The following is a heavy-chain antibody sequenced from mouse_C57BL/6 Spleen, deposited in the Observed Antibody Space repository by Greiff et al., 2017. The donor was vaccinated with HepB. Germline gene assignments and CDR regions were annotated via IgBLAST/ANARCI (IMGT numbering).Heavy chain of an antibody. V-gene: IGHV1-22*01. D-gene: IGHD1-1*01. CDR3: ARSRISFITTVVDAMDY. CDR2: INPNNGGT. J-gene: IGHJ4*01. CDR1: GYTFTDYN. Sequence: VQLKQSGPELVKPGASVKMSCKASGYTFTDYNMHWVKQSHGKSLEWIGYINPNNGGTSYNQKFKGKATLTVNKSSSTAYMELRSLTSEDSAVYYCARSRISFITTVVDAMDYWGQGTSVTVSS.